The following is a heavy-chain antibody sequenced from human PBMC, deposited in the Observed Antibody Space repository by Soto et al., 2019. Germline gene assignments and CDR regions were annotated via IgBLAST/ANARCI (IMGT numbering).Heavy chain of an antibody. CDR3: TTGSVEGY. CDR2: IKTKTQGVTT. Sequence: EVQLVESGGGLVKPGGSLRLSCTASGFSISSAWMNWVRQAPGKGLEWVGRIKTKTQGVTTDYPAPVKGRFTISRDDSKNTLYLQMNSLKMEDTAVYYCTTGSVEGYWGQGTLVTVSS. J-gene: IGHJ4*02. D-gene: IGHD3-3*01. V-gene: IGHV3-15*07. CDR1: GFSISSAW.